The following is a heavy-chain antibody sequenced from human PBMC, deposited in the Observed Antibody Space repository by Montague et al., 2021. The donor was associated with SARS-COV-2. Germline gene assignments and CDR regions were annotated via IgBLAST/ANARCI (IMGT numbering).Heavy chain of an antibody. D-gene: IGHD1-1*01. CDR2: VHYTGST. CDR3: ARAQNTCFIANCVNYFEV. J-gene: IGHJ4*02. Sequence: SETLSLTCEVSGDSISRYYWSCIRQSSGKVLEWIGYVHYTGSTKYTPSLKTRVTLSLDTPKNHFSLKLRSVTAADMAIYYCARAQNTCFIANCVNYFEVWGLGALVTVSS. V-gene: IGHV4-59*01. CDR1: GDSISRYY.